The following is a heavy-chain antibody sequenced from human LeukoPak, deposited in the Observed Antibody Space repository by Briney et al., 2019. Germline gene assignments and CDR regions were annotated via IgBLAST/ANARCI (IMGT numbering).Heavy chain of an antibody. J-gene: IGHJ6*02. CDR3: ARRNAMDV. V-gene: IGHV3-7*03. CDR2: INRDGSER. Sequence: GGSLRLSCAASGFTFSNYWMTWVRQAPGKGLEWVANINRDGSERYYVDSVKGRFTISRDDAKSSLYLQMNSLRAEDTAMYYCARRNAMDVWGQGTTVIVFS. CDR1: GFTFSNYW.